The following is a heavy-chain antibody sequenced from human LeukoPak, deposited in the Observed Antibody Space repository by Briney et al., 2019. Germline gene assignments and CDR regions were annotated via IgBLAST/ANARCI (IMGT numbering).Heavy chain of an antibody. V-gene: IGHV3-23*01. CDR1: GFTFSSCA. CDR2: ISGSGGST. CDR3: AKDFSSLVSLTFDY. D-gene: IGHD2-21*02. J-gene: IGHJ4*02. Sequence: GGSLRLSCAASGFTFSSCAMSWVRQAPGKGLEWVSAISGSGGSTYYADSVKGRFTISRDNSKNTLYLQMNSLRAEDTAVYYCAKDFSSLVSLTFDYWGQGTLVTVSS.